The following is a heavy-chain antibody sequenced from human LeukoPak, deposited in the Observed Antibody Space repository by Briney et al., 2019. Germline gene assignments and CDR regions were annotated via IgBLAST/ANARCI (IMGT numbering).Heavy chain of an antibody. CDR1: GGSISSSRDY. D-gene: IGHD6-19*01. Sequence: ASETLSLTCTVSGGSISSSRDYWGWIRQPPGKGLEWSVSIYYSGSTYYNPSLKSRVTISVDTSKNQFSLKLSSVTAADTAVYYCARHVEIAVAGPIDYWGQGTLVTVSS. CDR2: IYYSGST. CDR3: ARHVEIAVAGPIDY. J-gene: IGHJ4*02. V-gene: IGHV4-39*01.